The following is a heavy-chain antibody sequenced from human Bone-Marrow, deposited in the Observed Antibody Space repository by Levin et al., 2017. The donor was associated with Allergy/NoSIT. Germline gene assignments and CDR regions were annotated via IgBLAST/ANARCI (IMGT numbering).Heavy chain of an antibody. V-gene: IGHV7-4-1*02. CDR3: ARAGYLDV. CDR2: INTNTGNP. J-gene: IGHJ6*03. D-gene: IGHD5-18*01. Sequence: ASVKVSCKASGYTFTTYGINWVRQAPGQGLEWMGWINTNTGNPTYVQAFRGRFVFSLDTSVSTAYMQISSLKTDDTAVYYCARAGYLDVWGNGTTVTVSS. CDR1: GYTFTTYG.